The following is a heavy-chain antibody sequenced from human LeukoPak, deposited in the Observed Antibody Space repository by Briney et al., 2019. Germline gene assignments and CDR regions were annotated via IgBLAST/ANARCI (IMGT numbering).Heavy chain of an antibody. CDR2: IYSSGST. CDR3: ARDGGGYYYHYMDV. D-gene: IGHD2-15*01. V-gene: IGHV4-4*07. CDR1: GDSLNTYY. Sequence: SETLSLTCTVSGDSLNTYYWSWIRQPAGEGLEWIGRIYSSGSTNYNPSLKSRVTMSVETSKNQFSLKLNSMTAADTAIYYCARDGGGYYYHYMDVWGKGTTVTVSS. J-gene: IGHJ6*03.